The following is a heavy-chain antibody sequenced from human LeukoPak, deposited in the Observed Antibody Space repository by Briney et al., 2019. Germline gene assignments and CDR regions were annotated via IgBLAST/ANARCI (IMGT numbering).Heavy chain of an antibody. J-gene: IGHJ4*02. V-gene: IGHV3-23*01. CDR3: AKGLGFLPQFDY. Sequence: GGSLRLSCVLSGFTFNTEAMTWVRQAPGKGLEWVSTIDNSGRTTYYADSVKGRFTISRDNSKNTVYLQLNSLRAEDTALYFCAKGLGFLPQFDYWGQGTLVAVSS. CDR2: IDNSGRTT. D-gene: IGHD6-19*01. CDR1: GFTFNTEA.